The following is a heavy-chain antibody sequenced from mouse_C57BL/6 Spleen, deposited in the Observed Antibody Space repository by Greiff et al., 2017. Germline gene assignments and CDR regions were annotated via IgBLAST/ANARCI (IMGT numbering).Heavy chain of an antibody. D-gene: IGHD1-1*02. V-gene: IGHV5-4*01. J-gene: IGHJ3*01. Sequence: EVKLMESGGGLVKPGGSVKLSCAASGFTFSSYAMLWVRQSPEKRLEWVATISDGGSYTYYPDNVKGRYTISRDNAKNTLYLQMSHLKSEDTAMYYCAGDGAWFAYWGQGTLVTVSA. CDR2: ISDGGSYT. CDR3: AGDGAWFAY. CDR1: GFTFSSYA.